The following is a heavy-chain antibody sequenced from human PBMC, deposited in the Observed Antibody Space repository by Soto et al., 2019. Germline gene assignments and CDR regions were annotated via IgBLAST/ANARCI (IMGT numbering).Heavy chain of an antibody. V-gene: IGHV4-31*03. Sequence: PSETLSLTCTVSGGSINSGDYFWAWIRQHPGKGLEWIGNIYYSGGTYSNPSLKSRVTVSVDTSQNHFSLKLRSVTAADTAVYYCARAPVALGATLTSPYSDFSGQGPLVTGFS. CDR3: ARAPVALGATLTSPYSDF. CDR2: IYYSGGT. CDR1: GGSINSGDYF. D-gene: IGHD1-26*01. J-gene: IGHJ4*02.